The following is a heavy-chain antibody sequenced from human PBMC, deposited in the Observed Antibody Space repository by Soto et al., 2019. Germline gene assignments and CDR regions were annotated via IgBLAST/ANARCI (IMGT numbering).Heavy chain of an antibody. CDR2: IYSTGSA. CDR3: AREYQGSSGYFIDL. CDR1: GGSFRSGDYY. Sequence: QVQLQESGPGLVKPSQTLSLTCTVSGGSFRSGDYYWSWIRQPPGKGLEWIGYIYSTGSAYYNSSLKSRAVISIDTSSNQFFLNLRSVTAADTAIYYCAREYQGSSGYFIDLWGPGILVTVSS. V-gene: IGHV4-30-4*01. J-gene: IGHJ5*02. D-gene: IGHD3-22*01.